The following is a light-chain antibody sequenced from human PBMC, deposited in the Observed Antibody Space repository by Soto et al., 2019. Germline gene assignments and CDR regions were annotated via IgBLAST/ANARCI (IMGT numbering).Light chain of an antibody. V-gene: IGKV1-5*03. Sequence: DIQMTQSPSTLSASVGDSVTITCRASQRVNSWLAWYQQKPGEVPKLLIYKASNLESGVPSRFSGSGSGTEFTLTISSLQPDDFVTYYCQQYSRNPLTFGGGTKLEI. CDR2: KAS. CDR1: QRVNSW. CDR3: QQYSRNPLT. J-gene: IGKJ4*01.